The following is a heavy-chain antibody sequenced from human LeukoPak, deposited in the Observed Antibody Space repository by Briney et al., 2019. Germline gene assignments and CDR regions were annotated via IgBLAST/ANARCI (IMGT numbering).Heavy chain of an antibody. CDR3: AKDGVTGSYNWFDP. CDR2: ISGSGGST. D-gene: IGHD1-20*01. J-gene: IGHJ5*02. Sequence: GGSLRLSCAASGFTFSSYAMSWVRQAPGKGLEWVSAISGSGGSTYYADSVKGRFTISRDNSRDTLYLQMNSLRAEDTAVYYCAKDGVTGSYNWFDPWGQGTLVTVSS. V-gene: IGHV3-23*01. CDR1: GFTFSSYA.